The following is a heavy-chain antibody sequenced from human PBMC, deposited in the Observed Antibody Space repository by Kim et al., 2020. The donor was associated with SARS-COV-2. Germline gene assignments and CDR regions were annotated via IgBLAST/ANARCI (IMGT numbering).Heavy chain of an antibody. CDR2: IYAVGRT. CDR1: GFTVSSSY. Sequence: GGSLRLSCAGSGFTVSSSYMTWVRQAPGKGLNWVSDIYAVGRTHYAAYVKGGFTISRDNAENKVYLQMNSLRAEETAVDYCARGLGHCPSTTYHLPFDSWGQGTPVTVS. V-gene: IGHV3-53*01. D-gene: IGHD2-2*01. CDR3: ARGLGHCPSTTYHLPFDS. J-gene: IGHJ4*02.